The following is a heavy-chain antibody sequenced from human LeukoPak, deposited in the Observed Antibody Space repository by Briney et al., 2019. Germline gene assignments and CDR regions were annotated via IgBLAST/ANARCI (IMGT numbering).Heavy chain of an antibody. J-gene: IGHJ4*02. V-gene: IGHV3-23*01. CDR2: ISGSGGST. Sequence: PGGSLRLSCAASGFTFSSYAMSWVRQAPGKGLEWVSAISGSGGSTYYADSVKGRFTISRDNSKNTLYLQMNSLRAEDTAVYYCAKDVLGAMAYFDYWGQETLVTVSS. CDR1: GFTFSSYA. D-gene: IGHD5-18*01. CDR3: AKDVLGAMAYFDY.